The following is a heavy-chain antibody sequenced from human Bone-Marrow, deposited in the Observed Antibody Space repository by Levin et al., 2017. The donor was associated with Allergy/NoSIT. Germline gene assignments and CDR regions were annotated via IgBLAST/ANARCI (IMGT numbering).Heavy chain of an antibody. V-gene: IGHV4-39*07. CDR1: GGSISSSSYY. D-gene: IGHD3-3*01. J-gene: IGHJ4*02. Sequence: SETLSLTCTVSGGSISSSSYYWGWIRQPPGKGLEWIGSIYYSGSTYYNPSLKSRVTISVDTSKNQFSLKLSSVTAADTAVYYCARVNGISRAIFGVDKLYYFDYWGQGTLVTVSS. CDR2: IYYSGST. CDR3: ARVNGISRAIFGVDKLYYFDY.